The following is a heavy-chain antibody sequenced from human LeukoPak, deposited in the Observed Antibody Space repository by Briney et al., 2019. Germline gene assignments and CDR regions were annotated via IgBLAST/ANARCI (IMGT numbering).Heavy chain of an antibody. Sequence: PGRSLRLSCTTSGFTFGDFAMSWVRQAPGKGLEWVSGITGSGDTTFYADSVKGRFTISRDNSKNTLYLQMHSLRAEDTAVYYCVKDYSTIAAAANPLFDYWGQGALVTVSS. D-gene: IGHD6-13*01. V-gene: IGHV3-23*01. J-gene: IGHJ4*02. CDR1: GFTFGDFA. CDR2: ITGSGDTT. CDR3: VKDYSTIAAAANPLFDY.